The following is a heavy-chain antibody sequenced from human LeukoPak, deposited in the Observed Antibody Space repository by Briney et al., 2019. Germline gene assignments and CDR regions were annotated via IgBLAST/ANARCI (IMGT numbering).Heavy chain of an antibody. J-gene: IGHJ5*02. CDR1: GTSVNTYY. D-gene: IGHD6-13*01. Sequence: SETLSLTCTVSGTSVNTYYWSWIRQPPGKALEWVGTMFYSGSTYYNPSLKSRVTISLDTSKNQFSLRLTSVTAADTAVYYCAKQSWSLFDPCGQGTLVTVSS. CDR2: MFYSGST. V-gene: IGHV4-59*04. CDR3: AKQSWSLFDP.